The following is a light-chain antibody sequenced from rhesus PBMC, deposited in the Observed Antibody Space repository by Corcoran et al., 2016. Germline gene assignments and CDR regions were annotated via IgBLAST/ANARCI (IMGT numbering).Light chain of an antibody. CDR2: KAS. CDR3: QQYSSSPPT. J-gene: IGKJ1*01. CDR1: QSISSW. Sequence: DIKMTQPPSSLSASVGDTVTSTSRASQSISSWLAWFKKKTGKAPKLLIYKASHLQIGVPSRFGGSGSGTDFTLTISSLPSEDFATYYCQQYSSSPPTFGQGTKVEIK. V-gene: IGKV1-22*01.